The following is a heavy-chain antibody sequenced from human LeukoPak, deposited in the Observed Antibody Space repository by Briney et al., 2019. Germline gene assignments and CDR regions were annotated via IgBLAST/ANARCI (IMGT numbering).Heavy chain of an antibody. CDR3: ASTVNGCFAS. Sequence: TGGSLRLSCAASGFTFSDYYMNWIRQPPGKGLEWVSDISSSGSTIYYADSVKGRFTISRDNAKNSLFLQMNSLRAEDTAVYYCASTVNGCFASWGQGTLVTVSS. CDR2: ISSSGSTI. V-gene: IGHV3-11*01. CDR1: GFTFSDYY. D-gene: IGHD4-17*01. J-gene: IGHJ4*02.